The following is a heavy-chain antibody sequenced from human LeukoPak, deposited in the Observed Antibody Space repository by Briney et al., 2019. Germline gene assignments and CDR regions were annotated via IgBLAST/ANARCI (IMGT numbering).Heavy chain of an antibody. CDR1: GFTFSSYW. V-gene: IGHV3-74*01. J-gene: IGHJ4*02. CDR2: INSDGSST. D-gene: IGHD2-15*01. Sequence: GGSLRLSCAASGFTFSSYWMHWVRQAPGKGLVWVSRINSDGSSTSYADSVKGRFTISRDNAKNTLYLQMNSLRAEDTAVYYCVSCSGGSCYTPNKYWGQGTLVTVSS. CDR3: VSCSGGSCYTPNKY.